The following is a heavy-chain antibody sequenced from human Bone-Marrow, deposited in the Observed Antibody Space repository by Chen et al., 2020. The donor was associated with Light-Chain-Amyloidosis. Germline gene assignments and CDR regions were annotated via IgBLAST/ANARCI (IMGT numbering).Heavy chain of an antibody. CDR2: ISWNSGVK. V-gene: IGHV3-9*01. CDR3: AKDKGGSMGFGMDV. CDR1: GCTLVDYA. Sequence: EEHLVESGGGLVQPGRSLRLSFEASGCTLVDYAMHWVRQAPGKGLEWVSGISWNSGVKGYVDSVRGRFTISRDGVKNSLYLQMNSLRPEDTALYYCAKDKGGSMGFGMDVWGQGTTVIVSS. D-gene: IGHD3-10*01. J-gene: IGHJ6*02.